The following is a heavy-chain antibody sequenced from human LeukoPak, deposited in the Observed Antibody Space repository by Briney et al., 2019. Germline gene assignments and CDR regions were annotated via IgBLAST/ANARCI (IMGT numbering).Heavy chain of an antibody. CDR3: AKDWTVWIQLSFFDY. J-gene: IGHJ4*02. Sequence: PGGSLRLSCAASGFTFSDYYMSWVRQAPGKGLEWASYISRSGSTIYYADSVKGRFTISRDNAKNTLYLQMNSLTAEDTAVYSCAKDWTVWIQLSFFDYWGQGTLVTVSS. CDR1: GFTFSDYY. V-gene: IGHV3-11*01. CDR2: ISRSGSTI. D-gene: IGHD5-18*01.